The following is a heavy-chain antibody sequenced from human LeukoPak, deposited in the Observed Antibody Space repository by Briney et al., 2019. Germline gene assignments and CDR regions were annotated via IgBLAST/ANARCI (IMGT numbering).Heavy chain of an antibody. CDR3: ARDRDYGDYWYFDL. D-gene: IGHD4-17*01. J-gene: IGHJ2*01. CDR2: IYYSGTT. Sequence: SETLSLTCTVSGGSISSYYWSWIRQPPGKGLEWIGYIYYSGTTNYNPSLKSRVTISVDTSKNQFSLKLSSVTAADTAVYYCARDRDYGDYWYFDLWGRGTLVTVSS. CDR1: GGSISSYY. V-gene: IGHV4-59*01.